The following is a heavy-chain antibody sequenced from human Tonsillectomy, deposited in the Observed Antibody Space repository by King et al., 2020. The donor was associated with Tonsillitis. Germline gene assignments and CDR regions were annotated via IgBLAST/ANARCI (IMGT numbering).Heavy chain of an antibody. V-gene: IGHV3-23*04. CDR3: ANRDGILVVAAALFDN. J-gene: IGHJ4*02. CDR2: ISGRGGRK. CDR1: GFTFSSYA. D-gene: IGHD2-2*01. Sequence: VQLVESGGGLVQPGGSLRLSCAASGFTFSSYAMSWVRQAPGKGLEWVSAISGRGGRKYYADSVKGRFTISRDTSKNTLYLQMNSLRAEDTAVYYSANRDGILVVAAALFDNWGQGTLVTVSS.